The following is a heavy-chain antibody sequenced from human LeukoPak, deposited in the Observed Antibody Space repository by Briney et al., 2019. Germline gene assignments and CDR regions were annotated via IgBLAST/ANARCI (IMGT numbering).Heavy chain of an antibody. Sequence: SETLSLTCTVSGGSISSGTYFWRWLRQPPGTGLEWIGYIYYSGSTNYNPSLKSRVTISVDTSKNQFSLKLSSVTAADTAVYYCASNGLTADKKMTTVTKYYYYYYMDVWGKGTTVTVSS. V-gene: IGHV4-61*01. D-gene: IGHD4-17*01. CDR2: IYYSGST. J-gene: IGHJ6*03. CDR3: ASNGLTADKKMTTVTKYYYYYYMDV. CDR1: GGSISSGTYF.